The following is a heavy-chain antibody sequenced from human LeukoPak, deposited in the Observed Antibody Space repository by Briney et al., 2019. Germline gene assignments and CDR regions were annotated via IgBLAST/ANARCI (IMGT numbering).Heavy chain of an antibody. D-gene: IGHD2-15*01. J-gene: IGHJ1*01. CDR1: GGTFSSYA. V-gene: IGHV1-8*02. Sequence: ASVKVSCKASGGTFSSYAISWVRQAPGQGLEWMGWMNPNSGNTGYAQKFQGRVTMTRNTSISTAYMELSSLRSEDTAVYYCARTRRGYCSGGSCYGYFQHWGQGTLVTVSS. CDR2: MNPNSGNT. CDR3: ARTRRGYCSGGSCYGYFQH.